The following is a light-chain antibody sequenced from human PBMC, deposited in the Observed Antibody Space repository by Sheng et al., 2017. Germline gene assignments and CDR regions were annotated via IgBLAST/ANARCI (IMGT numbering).Light chain of an antibody. CDR2: QAS. J-gene: IGKJ2*01. V-gene: IGKV1-5*03. CDR1: QSISNW. Sequence: DIQMTQSPSTLSASIGDRVTITCRTSQSISNWLAWYQQKPGKAPNLLISQASNLESGVPSSFSGSGSGTEFTLTISCLQSEDFATYYCQQYYSYPHTFGQGTKLEIK. CDR3: QQYYSYPHT.